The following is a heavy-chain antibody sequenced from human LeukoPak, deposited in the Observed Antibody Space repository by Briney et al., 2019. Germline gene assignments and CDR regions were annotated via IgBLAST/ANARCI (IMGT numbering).Heavy chain of an antibody. D-gene: IGHD4-17*01. CDR1: GFTFTSSA. J-gene: IGHJ3*02. V-gene: IGHV1-58*02. Sequence: SVKVSCKASGFTFTSSAMQWVRQARGQRLEWIGWIVVSSGNTNYAQKFQERVTITRDMSTSTAYMELSSLRSEDTAVYYCAADPDYGDYSRAFDIWGQGTMVTVSS. CDR2: IVVSSGNT. CDR3: AADPDYGDYSRAFDI.